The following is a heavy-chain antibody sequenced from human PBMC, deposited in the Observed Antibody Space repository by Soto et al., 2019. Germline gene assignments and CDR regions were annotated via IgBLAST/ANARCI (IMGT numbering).Heavy chain of an antibody. CDR1: GFTFSSYS. CDR3: ARDRCGLGFYYYYMDV. Sequence: EVQLVESGGGLVKPGGSLRLSCAASGFTFSSYSMNWVRQAPGKGLEWVSSISSSSSYIYYADSVKGRFTISRDNAKNSLYLQMNRLRAEDTAVYYCARDRCGLGFYYYYMDVWGKGTTVTVSS. J-gene: IGHJ6*03. D-gene: IGHD3-16*01. CDR2: ISSSSSYI. V-gene: IGHV3-21*01.